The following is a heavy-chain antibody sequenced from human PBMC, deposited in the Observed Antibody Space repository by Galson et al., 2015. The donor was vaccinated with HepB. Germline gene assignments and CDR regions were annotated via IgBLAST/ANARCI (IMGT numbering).Heavy chain of an antibody. V-gene: IGHV1-18*01. Sequence: SVKVSCKASGYTFTSYGISWVRQAPGQGLEWMGWISAYNGNTNYAQKLQGRVTMTTDTSTSTAYMELRSLRSDDTAVYYCARDPSVYCSSTSCLIGIGEYYYYMDVWGEGTTVTVSS. CDR2: ISAYNGNT. J-gene: IGHJ6*03. CDR3: ARDPSVYCSSTSCLIGIGEYYYYMDV. CDR1: GYTFTSYG. D-gene: IGHD2-2*01.